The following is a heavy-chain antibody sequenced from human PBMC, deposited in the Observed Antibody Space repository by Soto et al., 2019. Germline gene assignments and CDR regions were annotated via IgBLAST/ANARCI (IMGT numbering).Heavy chain of an antibody. J-gene: IGHJ3*02. Sequence: QVQLVQSGAEVKKPGASVKVSCKASGYTFTSYAMHWVRQAPGQRLEWMGWINAGNGNTKYSQKFQGRVTITRDTSASPAYMELSSLRSEDTAVYYCARVLGGSYKPDAFDIWGQGTMVTVSS. CDR1: GYTFTSYA. D-gene: IGHD1-26*01. V-gene: IGHV1-3*01. CDR2: INAGNGNT. CDR3: ARVLGGSYKPDAFDI.